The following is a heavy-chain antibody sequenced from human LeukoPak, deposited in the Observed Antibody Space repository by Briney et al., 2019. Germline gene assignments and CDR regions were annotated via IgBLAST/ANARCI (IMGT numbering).Heavy chain of an antibody. V-gene: IGHV3-48*03. J-gene: IGHJ4*02. CDR1: GFTFSSYE. D-gene: IGHD6-19*01. CDR3: ARGGSSGWSAYFDY. CDR2: ISSSGSTI. Sequence: GGSLRLPCAASGFTFSSYEMNWVRQAPGKGLEWVSYISSSGSTIYYADSVKGRFTISRDNAKNSLYLQMNSLRAEDTAVYYCARGGSSGWSAYFDYWGQGTLVIVSS.